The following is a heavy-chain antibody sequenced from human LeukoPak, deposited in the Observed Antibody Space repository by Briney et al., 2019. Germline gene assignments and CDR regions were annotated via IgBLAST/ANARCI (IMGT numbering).Heavy chain of an antibody. D-gene: IGHD3-10*01. Sequence: SVKVSCKASGGTFSSYGISWVRQAPGQGLEWMGGIIPIFGTPNYAQKFQGRVTITADESTSTAYMELSSLRSEDTAVYYRARGSGTITMVRGVFYGMDVWGQGTTVTVSS. J-gene: IGHJ6*02. CDR1: GGTFSSYG. V-gene: IGHV1-69*13. CDR2: IIPIFGTP. CDR3: ARGSGTITMVRGVFYGMDV.